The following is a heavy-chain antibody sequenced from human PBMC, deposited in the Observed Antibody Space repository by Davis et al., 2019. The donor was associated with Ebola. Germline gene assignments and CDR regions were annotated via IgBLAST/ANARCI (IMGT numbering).Heavy chain of an antibody. CDR1: GFTFSNYN. CDR3: VSAGWDH. Sequence: GESLKISCAASGFTFSNYNMNWVRQTPGKVLEWVSHISDDSSSTYYADSVKGRFTISRDNAKNSLYLQLNTLRDEDTAVYFCVSAGWDHWGQGTLVTVSS. V-gene: IGHV3-48*02. CDR2: ISDDSSST. J-gene: IGHJ4*02. D-gene: IGHD2-15*01.